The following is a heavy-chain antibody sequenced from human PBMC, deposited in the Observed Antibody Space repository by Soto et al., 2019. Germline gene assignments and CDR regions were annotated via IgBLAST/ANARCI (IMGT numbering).Heavy chain of an antibody. CDR2: INGDGSYT. CDR1: GFIFTNDW. D-gene: IGHD6-6*01. J-gene: IGHJ4*02. Sequence: GGSLRLSWAASGFIFTNDWLHWVPQAPGKGLVWVSRINGDGSYTTYADSVKGRFTISRDNAENTLYLQMSSLRAEDTAFYYCARGHPGAIAAGLFDSWGQGA. CDR3: ARGHPGAIAAGLFDS. V-gene: IGHV3-74*01.